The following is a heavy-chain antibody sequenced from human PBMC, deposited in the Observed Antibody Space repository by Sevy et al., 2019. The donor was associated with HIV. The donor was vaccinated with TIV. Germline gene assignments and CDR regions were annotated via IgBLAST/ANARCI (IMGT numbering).Heavy chain of an antibody. J-gene: IGHJ6*02. CDR3: ARDCSSTSCFWGLDV. D-gene: IGHD2-2*01. CDR1: GFTFRSYW. V-gene: IGHV3-7*03. CDR2: IKVDGSEK. Sequence: GGSLRLSCAVSGFTFRSYWMSWVRQAPGKGLEWVAHIKVDGSEKYHVDSVKGRFTISRDNAKNSLFLQMNSLRVEDTAVYSGARDCSSTSCFWGLDVWGQGTAVTVSS.